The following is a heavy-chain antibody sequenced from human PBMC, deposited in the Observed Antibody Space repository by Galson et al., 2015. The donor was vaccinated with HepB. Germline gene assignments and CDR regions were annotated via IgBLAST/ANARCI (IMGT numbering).Heavy chain of an antibody. CDR3: ASVPAATGEYYFDY. D-gene: IGHD2-2*01. CDR2: IYYSGST. Sequence: TLSLTCTVSGGSISSGGYYWSWLRQHPGRGLAWIGYIYYSGSTYYNPSLKSRVTISVDTSKNQFSLKLSSVTAADTAVYYCASVPAATGEYYFDYWGQGTLVTVSS. V-gene: IGHV4-31*03. J-gene: IGHJ4*02. CDR1: GGSISSGGYY.